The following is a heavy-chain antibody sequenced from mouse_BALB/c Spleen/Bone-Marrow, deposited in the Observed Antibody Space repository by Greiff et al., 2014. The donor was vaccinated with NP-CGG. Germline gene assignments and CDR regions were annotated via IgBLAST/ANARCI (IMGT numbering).Heavy chain of an antibody. Sequence: QVQLQQSGAELVKPGASVKLSCKSSGYTFTSYWMHRVKQRPGQGLEWIGEIIPSNGRTNYNEKFKSKATLTVDKSSNTAYMQPSSLTSEDSAVYYCARWLLQYFDVWGAGTTVTVSS. CDR1: GYTFTSYW. D-gene: IGHD2-3*01. CDR2: IIPSNGRT. J-gene: IGHJ1*01. CDR3: ARWLLQYFDV. V-gene: IGHV1S81*02.